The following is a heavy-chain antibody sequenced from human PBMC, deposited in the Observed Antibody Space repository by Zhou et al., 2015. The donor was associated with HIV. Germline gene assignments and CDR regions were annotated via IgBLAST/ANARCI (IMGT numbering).Heavy chain of an antibody. CDR1: GGTFSSYA. Sequence: QVQLVQSGAEVKKPGSSVKVSCKASGGTFSSYAISWVRQAPGQGLEWMGGIIPIFGTANYAQKFQGRVTITADESTSTAYMELSSLRSEDTAVYYCAREAYYYGSGSYYHYFDYWGQGTLVTVSS. D-gene: IGHD3-10*01. CDR3: AREAYYYGSGSYYHYFDY. J-gene: IGHJ4*02. CDR2: IIPIFGTA. V-gene: IGHV1-69*01.